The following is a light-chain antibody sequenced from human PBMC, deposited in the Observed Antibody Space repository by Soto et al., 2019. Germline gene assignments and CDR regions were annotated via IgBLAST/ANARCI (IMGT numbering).Light chain of an antibody. CDR1: QSILIW. V-gene: IGKV1-5*01. CDR2: DAY. CDR3: QQYGCNSPLT. Sequence: DIQITHSPSILSASVVYRVTITFRAIQSILIWLASYQQKPGKAPQLLSYDAYSLESGSPSRYSGRRSGTEYTLTIASLQPEDFATYYCQQYGCNSPLTFGGGTKVDIK. J-gene: IGKJ4*01.